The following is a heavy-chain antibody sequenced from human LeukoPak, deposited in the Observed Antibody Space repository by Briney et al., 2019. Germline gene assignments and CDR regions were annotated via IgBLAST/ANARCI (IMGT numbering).Heavy chain of an antibody. CDR1: GGSISSSSYY. CDR2: IYYSGST. CDR3: ARLGSGSYFDY. J-gene: IGHJ4*02. D-gene: IGHD1-26*01. V-gene: IGHV4-39*01. Sequence: SETLSLTCTVSGGSISSSSYYWGWIRQPPGKGREWIGSIYYSGSTYYNPSLKSRVTISVDTSKNQFSLKLSSVTAADTAVYYCARLGSGSYFDYWGQGTLVTVSS.